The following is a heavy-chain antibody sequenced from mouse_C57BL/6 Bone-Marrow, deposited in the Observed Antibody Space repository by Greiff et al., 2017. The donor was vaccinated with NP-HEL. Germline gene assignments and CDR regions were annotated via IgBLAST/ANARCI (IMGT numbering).Heavy chain of an antibody. CDR3: ARWGYYYGSSP. CDR1: GYTFTSYW. V-gene: IGHV1-69*01. J-gene: IGHJ3*01. D-gene: IGHD1-1*01. Sequence: QVQLQQPGAELVMPGASVKLSCKASGYTFTSYWMHWVKQRPGQGLEWIGEIDPSDSYTNYNQKFKGKSTLTVDKSSSTAYMQLSSPTSEDSAVYYCARWGYYYGSSPWGQGTLVTVSA. CDR2: IDPSDSYT.